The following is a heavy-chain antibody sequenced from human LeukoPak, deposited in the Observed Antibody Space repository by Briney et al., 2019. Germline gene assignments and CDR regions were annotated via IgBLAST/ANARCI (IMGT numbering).Heavy chain of an antibody. J-gene: IGHJ4*02. CDR1: GGSISSSSYY. Sequence: PSETLSLTCTVSGGSISSSSYYWGWIRQPPGKGLEWIGSIYYSGSTYYNPSLKSRVTISVDTSKNQFSLKLSSVTAADTAVYYCARTGDILTGYPYYFDYWGQGTLVTVSS. V-gene: IGHV4-39*07. CDR2: IYYSGST. CDR3: ARTGDILTGYPYYFDY. D-gene: IGHD3-9*01.